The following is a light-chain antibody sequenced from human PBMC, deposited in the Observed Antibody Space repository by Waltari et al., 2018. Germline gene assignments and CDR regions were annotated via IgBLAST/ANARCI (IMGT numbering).Light chain of an antibody. CDR1: SSDVGGYNY. CDR2: DVS. V-gene: IGLV2-23*02. CDR3: CSYAGSTYV. J-gene: IGLJ1*01. Sequence: QSALTQPASVSASPGQSITISCTGTSSDVGGYNYVSWYQQHPGKAPKLMIYDVSKRPSGVSNRFSGSKSGNTASLTISGLQAEDEADYYCCSYAGSTYVFGTGTKVTVL.